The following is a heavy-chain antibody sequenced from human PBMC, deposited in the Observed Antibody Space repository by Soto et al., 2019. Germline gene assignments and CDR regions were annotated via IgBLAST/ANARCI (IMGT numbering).Heavy chain of an antibody. Sequence: SETLSLTCTVSGGSISSSSYYWGWIRQPPGKRLEWIGSIFYSGSTYYNPSLKSRFTISLDTSKNQFSLKLSSVTAADTAVYYCARDYNWDDVRGGMDVWGQGTTVS. CDR2: IFYSGST. CDR3: ARDYNWDDVRGGMDV. J-gene: IGHJ6*02. CDR1: GGSISSSSYY. V-gene: IGHV4-39*07. D-gene: IGHD1-1*01.